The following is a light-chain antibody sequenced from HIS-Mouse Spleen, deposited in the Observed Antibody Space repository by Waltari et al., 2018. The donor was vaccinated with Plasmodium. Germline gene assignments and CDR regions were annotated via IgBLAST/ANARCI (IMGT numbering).Light chain of an antibody. V-gene: IGKV1-39*01. CDR3: QQSYSTWT. J-gene: IGKJ1*01. Sequence: DIQMTQSPSSLSASVGDRVTINCRASQSISSYLNWYQQKPGKAPKLLIYAASSLQSGVPSRFSGSGSGTDFTLSISSLQPEDFATYYCQQSYSTWTFGQGTKVEIK. CDR1: QSISSY. CDR2: AAS.